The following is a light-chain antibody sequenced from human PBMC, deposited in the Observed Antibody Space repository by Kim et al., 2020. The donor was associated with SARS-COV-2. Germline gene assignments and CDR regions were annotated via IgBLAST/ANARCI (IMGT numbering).Light chain of an antibody. CDR1: QSVSSSY. Sequence: LSPGERATLSCRASQSVSSSYLSWYQQKPGQAPRLLIYGASSRATGIPDRFSGSGSGTDFTLTISRLEPEDFAVYYCQQYGSSPRTFGQGTKLEI. CDR2: GAS. V-gene: IGKV3-20*01. CDR3: QQYGSSPRT. J-gene: IGKJ2*02.